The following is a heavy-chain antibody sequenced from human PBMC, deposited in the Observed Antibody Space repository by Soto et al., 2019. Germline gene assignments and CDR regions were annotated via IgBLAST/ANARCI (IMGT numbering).Heavy chain of an antibody. J-gene: IGHJ4*02. CDR2: IWYDGSNK. V-gene: IGHV3-33*01. D-gene: IGHD5-12*01. CDR3: ARDGPGMATIRLGY. Sequence: QVQLVESGGGVVQPGRSLRLSCAASGFTFSSYGMHWVRQAPGKGLEWVAVIWYDGSNKYYADSVKGRFTISRDNSKNTLYLQMNRLRAEDTGVYYCARDGPGMATIRLGYWGQGTLVTVSS. CDR1: GFTFSSYG.